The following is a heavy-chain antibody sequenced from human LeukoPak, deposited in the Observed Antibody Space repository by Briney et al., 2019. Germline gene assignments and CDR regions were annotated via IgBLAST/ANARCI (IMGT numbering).Heavy chain of an antibody. CDR2: ISAYNGNT. CDR1: GYTFTGYY. J-gene: IGHJ4*02. CDR3: ARDGGVYYYDSSGPGDY. D-gene: IGHD3-22*01. Sequence: ASVKVSCKASGYTFTGYYMHWVRQAPGQGLEWMGWISAYNGNTNYAQKLQGRVTMTTDTSTSTAYMELRSLRSDDTAVYYCARDGGVYYYDSSGPGDYWGQGTLVTVSS. V-gene: IGHV1-18*04.